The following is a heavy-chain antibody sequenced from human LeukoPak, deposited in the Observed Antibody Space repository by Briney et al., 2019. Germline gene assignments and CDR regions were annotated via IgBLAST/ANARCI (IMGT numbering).Heavy chain of an antibody. CDR3: ARVPFYDILTEEDYYYDMDV. CDR2: IYYSGST. Sequence: SETLSLTCTVSGGSISSGNYYWSWVRQPPGRGLEWIGYIYYSGSTYYNPSLKSRVTLSVDTSKNQFSLKLSSVTAADTAVYYCARVPFYDILTEEDYYYDMDVWGQGTTVAVSS. D-gene: IGHD3-9*01. J-gene: IGHJ6*02. CDR1: GGSISSGNYY. V-gene: IGHV4-30-4*01.